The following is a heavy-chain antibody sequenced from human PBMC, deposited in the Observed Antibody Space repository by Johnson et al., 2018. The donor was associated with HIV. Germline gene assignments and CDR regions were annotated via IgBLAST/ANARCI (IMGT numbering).Heavy chain of an antibody. CDR3: ARGYGDYTRAYDAFDI. Sequence: QVQLVESGGGVVQPGRSLRLSCAASGFSFGTYAMHWVRQAPGKGLEWVAVISHDGSHKYYADSVQGRFIISRDNSKSTLYLQLNSLRAEDTAVYFCARGYGDYTRAYDAFDIWGQGTMVTVSS. CDR2: ISHDGSHK. D-gene: IGHD4-17*01. V-gene: IGHV3-30*03. CDR1: GFSFGTYA. J-gene: IGHJ3*02.